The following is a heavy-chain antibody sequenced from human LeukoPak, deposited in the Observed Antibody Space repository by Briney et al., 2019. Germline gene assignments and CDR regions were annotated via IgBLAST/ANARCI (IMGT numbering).Heavy chain of an antibody. CDR1: GFTFSNAW. J-gene: IGHJ4*02. V-gene: IGHV3-15*01. CDR3: TTRTTVTTMGTDY. Sequence: GGSLRLSCAASGFTFSNAWMSWVRQAPGKGLGWVGRIKSKTDGGATDYAAPVKGRFTISRDDSKNTLFLQMNSLKTEDTAVYYCTTRTTVTTMGTDYWGQGTLVTVSS. D-gene: IGHD4-17*01. CDR2: IKSKTDGGAT.